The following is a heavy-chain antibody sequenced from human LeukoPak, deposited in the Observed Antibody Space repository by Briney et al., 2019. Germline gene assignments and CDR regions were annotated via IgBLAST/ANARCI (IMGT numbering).Heavy chain of an antibody. CDR1: GYTFTAYH. D-gene: IGHD5-12*01. CDR3: ARGLRYSEAAFDI. CDR2: INSNTGGT. J-gene: IGHJ3*02. V-gene: IGHV1-2*02. Sequence: ASVKVSCKASGYTFTAYHMHWARQAPGQGLEWMGWINSNTGGTNYAQKFQGRVTMTRDTSIDTVYMELSRLRSDDTAVYYCARGLRYSEAAFDIWGQGTMVTVSS.